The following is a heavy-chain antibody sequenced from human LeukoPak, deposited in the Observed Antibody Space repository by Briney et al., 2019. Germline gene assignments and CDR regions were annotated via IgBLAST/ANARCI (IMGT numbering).Heavy chain of an antibody. D-gene: IGHD6-13*01. CDR1: GFTFSSYA. Sequence: GGSLTLSCAASGFTFSSYAMHWVRQAPGKGLEWVAVISYDGSNKHYADSVKGRFTISRDNSKNTLYLQMNSLRAEDTAVYYCARATSSSWPYYYYMDVWGKGTTVTVSS. V-gene: IGHV3-30*04. CDR3: ARATSSSWPYYYYMDV. CDR2: ISYDGSNK. J-gene: IGHJ6*03.